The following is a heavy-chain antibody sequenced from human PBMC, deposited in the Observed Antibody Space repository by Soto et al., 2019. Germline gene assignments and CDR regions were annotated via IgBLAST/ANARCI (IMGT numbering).Heavy chain of an antibody. Sequence: SETRSLTSTVWSYSVSCDYWGWCRRPAWQELEWIGRIYIGGNTNYSPSLKTRVTMSGHTTKNQFSLKWSCVTAADTAIYYCSRGAGSGTYMDYFDYWGQGTLVTVSS. CDR3: SRGAGSGTYMDYFDY. D-gene: IGHD3-10*01. CDR1: SYSVSCDY. J-gene: IGHJ4*02. V-gene: IGHV4-4*07. CDR2: IYIGGNT.